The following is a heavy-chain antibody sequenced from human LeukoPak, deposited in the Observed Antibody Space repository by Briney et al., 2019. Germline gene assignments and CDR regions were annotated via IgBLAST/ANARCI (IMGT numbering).Heavy chain of an antibody. V-gene: IGHV3-23*01. CDR2: ISGSGGST. CDR1: GFTFSRYD. D-gene: IGHD3-10*01. J-gene: IGHJ4*02. Sequence: GGSLRLSCAASGFTFSRYDMSWVRQAPGKGLEWVSAISGSGGSTYYADSVRGRFTISRDNSKNTLDLQMNSLRAEDTAVYYCAGGSEAYYFDYWGQGTLVTVSS. CDR3: AGGSEAYYFDY.